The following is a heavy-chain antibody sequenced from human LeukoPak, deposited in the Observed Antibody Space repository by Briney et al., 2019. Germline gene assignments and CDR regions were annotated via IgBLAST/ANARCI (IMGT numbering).Heavy chain of an antibody. CDR3: ATYRQVLLPFES. CDR2: ISSSGSTI. V-gene: IGHV3-11*01. D-gene: IGHD2/OR15-2a*01. J-gene: IGHJ4*02. CDR1: GFTFSDYY. Sequence: GGSLRLSCAASGFTFSDYYMSWIRQAPGKGLEGVSYISSSGSTIYYADSVKGRFIISRDNSKSTLSLQMNSLRAEDTAIYYCATYRQVLLPFESWGQGTLVTVSS.